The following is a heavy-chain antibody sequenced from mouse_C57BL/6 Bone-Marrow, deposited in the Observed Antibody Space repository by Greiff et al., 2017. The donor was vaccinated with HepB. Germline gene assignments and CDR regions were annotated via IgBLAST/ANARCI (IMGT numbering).Heavy chain of an antibody. CDR2: IYPGGGYT. Sequence: VHLVESGAELVRPGTSVKMSCKASGYTFTNYWIGWAKQRPGHGLEWIGDIYPGGGYTNYNEKFKGKATLTADKSSSTAYMQCSSLTSEDSAVYYCARTPYYGSSYDAMDYWGQGTSVTVSS. D-gene: IGHD1-1*01. CDR1: GYTFTNYW. V-gene: IGHV1-63*01. J-gene: IGHJ4*01. CDR3: ARTPYYGSSYDAMDY.